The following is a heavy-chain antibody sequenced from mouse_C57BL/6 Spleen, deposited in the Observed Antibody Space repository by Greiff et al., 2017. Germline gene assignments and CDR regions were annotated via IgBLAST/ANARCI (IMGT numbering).Heavy chain of an antibody. Sequence: VQLQQSGPELVKPGASVKISCKASGYTFTDYYLNWVKQSHGKSLEWIGDINPNNGGTSYNQKFKGKATLTVDKSSSTAYMELRSLTSEDSAVYYCARPSITTNYFDYWGQGTTLTVSS. CDR3: ARPSITTNYFDY. CDR2: INPNNGGT. J-gene: IGHJ2*01. V-gene: IGHV1-26*01. CDR1: GYTFTDYY. D-gene: IGHD1-1*01.